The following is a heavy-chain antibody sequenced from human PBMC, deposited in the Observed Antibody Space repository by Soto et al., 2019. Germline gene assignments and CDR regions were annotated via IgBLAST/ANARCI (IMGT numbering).Heavy chain of an antibody. D-gene: IGHD3-3*01. CDR3: AKDSRSGLRFLEWLQYFQH. Sequence: GGSLRLSCAASGFTFSSYAMSWVRQAPGKGLEWVSAISGSGGSTYYADSVKGRFTISRDNSKNTLYLQMNSLRAEDTAVYYCAKDSRSGLRFLEWLQYFQHWGQGTLVTVSS. CDR1: GFTFSSYA. J-gene: IGHJ1*01. V-gene: IGHV3-23*01. CDR2: ISGSGGST.